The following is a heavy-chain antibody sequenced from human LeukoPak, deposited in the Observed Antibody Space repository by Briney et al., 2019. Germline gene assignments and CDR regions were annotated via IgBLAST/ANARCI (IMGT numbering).Heavy chain of an antibody. J-gene: IGHJ6*03. Sequence: SETLSLTCAVSGGFISTSKWWSWVRQPTGKGLEWIGEIYYSGSTNYNPSLNDRVTISVDTSKNQFSLKLNSVTAADTAVYYCARVTVRGVWRYYCYMDVWGKGTTVTISS. CDR3: ARVTVRGVWRYYCYMDV. CDR2: IYYSGST. CDR1: GGFISTSKW. D-gene: IGHD3-10*01. V-gene: IGHV4-4*02.